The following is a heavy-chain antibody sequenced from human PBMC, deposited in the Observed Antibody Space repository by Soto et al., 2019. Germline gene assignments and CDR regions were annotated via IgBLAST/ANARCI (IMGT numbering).Heavy chain of an antibody. J-gene: IGHJ3*02. V-gene: IGHV4-59*01. Sequence: PSETLSLTCTVSGGSISSYYWSWIRQPPGKGLEWIGYIYYSGSTNYNPSLKSRVTISVDTSKNQFSLKLSSVTAADTAVYYCARDRNGGNSEGEYVDAFDIWGQGTMATVSS. CDR3: ARDRNGGNSEGEYVDAFDI. CDR2: IYYSGST. CDR1: GGSISSYY. D-gene: IGHD2-21*02.